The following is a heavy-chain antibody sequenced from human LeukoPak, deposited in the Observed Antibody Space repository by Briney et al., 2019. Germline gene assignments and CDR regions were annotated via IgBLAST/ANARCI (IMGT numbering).Heavy chain of an antibody. CDR3: AKDAYYYDSSGCTY. J-gene: IGHJ4*02. D-gene: IGHD3-22*01. Sequence: GGSLRLSCAASGFTFSSYAMSWVRQAPGRGLEWVSAISGSGGSTYYADSVKGRFTISRDNSKNTLYLQMNSLRAEDTAVYYCAKDAYYYDSSGCTYWGQGTLVTVSS. CDR2: ISGSGGST. V-gene: IGHV3-23*01. CDR1: GFTFSSYA.